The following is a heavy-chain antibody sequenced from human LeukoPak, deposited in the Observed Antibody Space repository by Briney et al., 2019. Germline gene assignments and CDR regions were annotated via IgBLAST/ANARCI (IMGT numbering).Heavy chain of an antibody. J-gene: IGHJ6*02. D-gene: IGHD5-12*01. CDR2: ISGSGGST. V-gene: IGHV3-23*01. CDR1: GFTFSSYA. Sequence: GGSLRLSCAASGFTFSSYAMSWVRQAPGKGLEWVSGISGSGGSTDYADSVKGRFMISRDNSKNTLYLQMNSLRAEDTAIYYCAKEEWRRRDYNGMDVWGQGTTVTVSS. CDR3: AKEEWRRRDYNGMDV.